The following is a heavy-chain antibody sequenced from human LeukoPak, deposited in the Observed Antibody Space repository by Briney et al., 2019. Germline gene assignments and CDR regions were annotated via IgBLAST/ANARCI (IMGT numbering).Heavy chain of an antibody. D-gene: IGHD3-22*01. J-gene: IGHJ3*02. V-gene: IGHV3-7*01. CDR2: IKQDGSEK. CDR3: ARRGGYYYDSSGWIPDAFDI. CDR1: GFTFSSYW. Sequence: GGSLRLSCAASGFTFSSYWMSWVRQAPGKGLEWVANIKQDGSEKYYVDSVKGRFTISRDNAKNSLYLQMNSLRAEDTAVYYCARRGGYYYDSSGWIPDAFDIWGQGTMVTVSS.